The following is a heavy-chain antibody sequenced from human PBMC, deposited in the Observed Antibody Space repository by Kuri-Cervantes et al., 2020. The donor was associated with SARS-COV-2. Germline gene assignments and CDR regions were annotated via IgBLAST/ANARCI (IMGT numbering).Heavy chain of an antibody. J-gene: IGHJ5*02. CDR3: VKVDRGAVLQWWKQVDH. CDR2: IRGSADGT. Sequence: GESLKISCAASGFTFSNSALNWVRQAPGRGLEWVSRIRGSADGTYDAESVKGRFTITRDNPSNTLYVQMNSLRAEDTAVYHCVKVDRGAVLQWWKQVDHWGQGILVTVSS. CDR1: GFTFSNSA. V-gene: IGHV3-23*01. D-gene: IGHD2-15*01.